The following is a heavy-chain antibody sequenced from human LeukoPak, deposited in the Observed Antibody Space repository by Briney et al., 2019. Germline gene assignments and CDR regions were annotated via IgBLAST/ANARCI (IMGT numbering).Heavy chain of an antibody. V-gene: IGHV1-2*02. Sequence: ASVKVSCKASGYTFTGYYIHWVRQAPGQGLEWMGWINSNSGATNYAQKFQGRVTMTRDTSISTAYMELTRLASDDTGVYYCARDGSLAYWGQGTLVTVSS. D-gene: IGHD5-12*01. CDR1: GYTFTGYY. CDR2: INSNSGAT. J-gene: IGHJ4*02. CDR3: ARDGSLAY.